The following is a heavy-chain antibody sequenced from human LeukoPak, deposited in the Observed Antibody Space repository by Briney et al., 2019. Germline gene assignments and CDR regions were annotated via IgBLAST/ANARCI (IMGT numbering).Heavy chain of an antibody. Sequence: QPGGSLRLSCGASGFIFSSYGMHWVRQAPGKGLEWVAVISYDETYKYYADSVKGRFTISRDNTRNTLYLQMNSLTSEDTAVYYCAKDHGGSSWFVYYFDDWGQGTLVTVSS. CDR1: GFIFSSYG. J-gene: IGHJ4*02. V-gene: IGHV3-30*18. CDR3: AKDHGGSSWFVYYFDD. D-gene: IGHD6-19*01. CDR2: ISYDETYK.